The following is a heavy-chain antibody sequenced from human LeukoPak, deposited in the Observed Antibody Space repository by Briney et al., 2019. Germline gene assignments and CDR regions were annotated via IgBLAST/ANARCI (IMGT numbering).Heavy chain of an antibody. D-gene: IGHD2-2*01. V-gene: IGHV3-30*18. J-gene: IGHJ4*02. CDR1: GFTFSSYG. CDR3: AKDRAGVVVPAAWDLDY. CDR2: ISYGGSNK. Sequence: PGRSLRLSCAASGFTFSSYGMHWVRQAPGKGLEWVAVISYGGSNKYYADSVKGRFTISRDNSKNTLYLQMNSLRAEDTAVYYCAKDRAGVVVPAAWDLDYWGQGTLVTVSS.